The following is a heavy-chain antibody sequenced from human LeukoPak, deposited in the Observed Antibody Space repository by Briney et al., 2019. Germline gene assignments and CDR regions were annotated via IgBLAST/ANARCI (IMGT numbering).Heavy chain of an antibody. Sequence: GGSLRLSCAASGFTFSSYAMHWVRQAPGKGLEWVAVISYDGSNKYYADSVKGRFTISRDNSKNTLYLQMNSLRAEDTAVYYCARHLSGITGYTYGRRIDYWGQGTLVTVSS. J-gene: IGHJ4*02. CDR3: ARHLSGITGYTYGRRIDY. V-gene: IGHV3-30*04. D-gene: IGHD5-18*01. CDR1: GFTFSSYA. CDR2: ISYDGSNK.